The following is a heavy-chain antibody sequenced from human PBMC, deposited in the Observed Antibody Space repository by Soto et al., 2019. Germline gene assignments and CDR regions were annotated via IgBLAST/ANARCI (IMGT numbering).Heavy chain of an antibody. CDR2: IRSKTNSYAT. CDR1: GLTFSSST. J-gene: IGHJ4*02. V-gene: IGHV3-73*01. Sequence: EVQLVESGGGLVQPGGSLKLSCAASGLTFSSSTMHWVRQASGKGLEWVGRIRSKTNSYATAYAASVKGRFTISREDSKNTAYLQMNSLITEDTAVYYCTTPGGVSPAGYWGQGTLVTVSS. CDR3: TTPGGVSPAGY. D-gene: IGHD2-8*01.